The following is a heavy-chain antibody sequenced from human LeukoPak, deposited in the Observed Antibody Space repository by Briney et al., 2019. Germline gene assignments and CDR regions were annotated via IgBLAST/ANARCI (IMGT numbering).Heavy chain of an antibody. J-gene: IGHJ5*02. CDR3: ARGDIVLNGRHWFDP. CDR1: GGTFSSYA. Sequence: PVKVSCKASGGTFSSYAISWVRQAPGQGLEWMGGIIPIFGTANYAQKFQGRVTITTDESTSTAYMELSSLRSEDTAVYYCARGDIVLNGRHWFDPWGQGTLVTVSS. D-gene: IGHD2-8*01. V-gene: IGHV1-69*05. CDR2: IIPIFGTA.